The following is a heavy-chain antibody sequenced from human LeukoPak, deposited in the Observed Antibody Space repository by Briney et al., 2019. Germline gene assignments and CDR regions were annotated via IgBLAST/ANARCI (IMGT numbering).Heavy chain of an antibody. CDR1: GGSISSSSYY. Sequence: SETLSLTCTVSGGSISSSSYYWGWIRQPPGKGLEWIGSIYYRGSTYYNPSLKSRVTISVDTSKNQFSLKLSSVTAADTAVYYCARQTSAVYYFDYWGQGTLVTVSS. J-gene: IGHJ4*02. D-gene: IGHD1-14*01. CDR3: ARQTSAVYYFDY. V-gene: IGHV4-39*01. CDR2: IYYRGST.